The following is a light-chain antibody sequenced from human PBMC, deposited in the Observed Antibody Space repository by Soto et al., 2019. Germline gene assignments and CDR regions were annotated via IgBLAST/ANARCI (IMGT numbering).Light chain of an antibody. V-gene: IGLV2-14*03. CDR1: SSDIGGYAY. J-gene: IGLJ1*01. CDR2: DVS. CDR3: SSFTSSTTRV. Sequence: QSALTQPASVSGSPGQSITISCTGSSSDIGGYAYVSWYQQYPGKAPKLMIYDVSNRPSGVSNRFSGSKSGNTASLTISGLQADDEADYYCSSFTSSTTRVFGTGTKVTVL.